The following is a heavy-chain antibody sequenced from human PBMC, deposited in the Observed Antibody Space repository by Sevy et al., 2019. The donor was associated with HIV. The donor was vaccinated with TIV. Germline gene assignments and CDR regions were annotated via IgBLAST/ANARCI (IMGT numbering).Heavy chain of an antibody. D-gene: IGHD6-13*01. CDR3: ARDLEQLLVLGRQVSPYYYYYGMDV. Sequence: GGSLRLSCAASGFTFSSYWMHWVRQAPGKGLVWVSRINSDGRSTSYADSVKGRFTISRDNAKNTLYLQMNSLRAEDTAVYYCARDLEQLLVLGRQVSPYYYYYGMDVWGQGTTVTVSS. CDR2: INSDGRST. V-gene: IGHV3-74*01. J-gene: IGHJ6*02. CDR1: GFTFSSYW.